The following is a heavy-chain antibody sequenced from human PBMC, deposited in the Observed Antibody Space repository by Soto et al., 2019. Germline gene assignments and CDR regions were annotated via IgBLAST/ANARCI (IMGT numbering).Heavy chain of an antibody. CDR1: GFAFRSYS. D-gene: IGHD2-21*02. CDR2: ISSGSSNI. Sequence: PGGSLRLSCAASGFAFRSYSMNWVRQAPGKGLEWVASISSGSSNIYYADSVKGRFTISRDNAKNSLYLQMDSLRAEDSAVYYCASATVVTATFDFWGQGTLVTVS. J-gene: IGHJ4*02. CDR3: ASATVVTATFDF. V-gene: IGHV3-21*01.